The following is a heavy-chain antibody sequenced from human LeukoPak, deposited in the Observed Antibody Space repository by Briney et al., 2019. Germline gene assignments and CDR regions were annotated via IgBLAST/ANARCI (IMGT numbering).Heavy chain of an antibody. CDR3: ARNRDTAMVTDY. Sequence: SETLSLTCTVSGGSISSYYWSWIRQPPGKGLEWIGYIYYSGSTNYNPSLKSRVTISVDTSKNQFSLKLSSVTAADTAVYYCARNRDTAMVTDYWGQGTLVTVSS. CDR2: IYYSGST. CDR1: GGSISSYY. V-gene: IGHV4-59*08. D-gene: IGHD5-18*01. J-gene: IGHJ4*02.